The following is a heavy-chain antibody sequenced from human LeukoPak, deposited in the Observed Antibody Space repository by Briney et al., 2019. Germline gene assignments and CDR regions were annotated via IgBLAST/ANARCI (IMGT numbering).Heavy chain of an antibody. D-gene: IGHD6-13*01. CDR3: VKDRPSWATDY. J-gene: IGHJ4*02. V-gene: IGHV3-48*04. CDR1: GFTFSNYA. CDR2: INGPSSAI. Sequence: GGSLRLSCAASGFTFSNYAMNWVRQAPGKGLEWVSYINGPSSAIFYADSVKGRFTISRDNAKNSVYLQMNSLRADDTALYYCVKDRPSWATDYWGQGTLVTVSS.